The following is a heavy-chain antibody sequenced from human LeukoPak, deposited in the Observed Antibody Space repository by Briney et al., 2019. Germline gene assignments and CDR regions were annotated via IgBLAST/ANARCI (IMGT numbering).Heavy chain of an antibody. Sequence: GGSLRLSCAASGFTFSSYEMNWVRQAPGKGLEWVSYISSSGSTIYYADSVKGRFTISRDNAKNSLYLQINSLRVEDTAVYYCAKLAKYFYGSETYYFFEHWGQGTPVTASS. CDR3: AKLAKYFYGSETYYFFEH. D-gene: IGHD3-10*01. V-gene: IGHV3-48*03. CDR1: GFTFSSYE. CDR2: ISSSGSTI. J-gene: IGHJ4*02.